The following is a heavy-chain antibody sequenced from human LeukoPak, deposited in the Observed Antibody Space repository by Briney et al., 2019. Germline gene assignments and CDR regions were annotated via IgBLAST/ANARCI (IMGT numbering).Heavy chain of an antibody. J-gene: IGHJ4*02. D-gene: IGHD4-23*01. CDR2: IKSKTDGGTT. CDR3: ARDPATVVQYYFDY. CDR1: GFTFINAW. Sequence: GGSLRLSCAASGFTFINAWMSWVRQAPGKGLEWVGRIKSKTDGGTTDYAAPVKGRFIISRDNSKNTLYLQMNSLRAEDTAVYYCARDPATVVQYYFDYWGQGTLVTVSS. V-gene: IGHV3-15*01.